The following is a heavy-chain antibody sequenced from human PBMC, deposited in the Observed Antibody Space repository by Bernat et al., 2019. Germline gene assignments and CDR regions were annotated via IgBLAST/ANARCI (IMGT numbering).Heavy chain of an antibody. CDR1: GFTFSNYW. CDR2: ISSDGSTT. V-gene: IGHV3-74*01. Sequence: EVQLVESGGGFVQPGGSLRLSCAAPGFTFSNYWMHWVRQAPGKGLVWVSRISSDGSTTSYVDSVKGRFTISRDNAKNTLFLQMNSLSAEDTAVYFWVRAGWNKQYNWFDVWGKGTMVTVSS. D-gene: IGHD1-1*01. J-gene: IGHJ5*02. CDR3: VRAGWNKQYNWFDV.